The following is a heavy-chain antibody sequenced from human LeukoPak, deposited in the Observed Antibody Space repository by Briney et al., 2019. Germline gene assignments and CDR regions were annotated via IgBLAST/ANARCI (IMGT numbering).Heavy chain of an antibody. D-gene: IGHD3-10*01. Sequence: SETLSLTCTVSGGSISSYYWSWIRQPPGKGLEWIGYIYYSGSTNYNPSLKSRVTVSVDTSKNQFSLKLSSVTAADTAVYYCARTDYYSNRDFDYWGQGTLVTVSS. CDR2: IYYSGST. CDR3: ARTDYYSNRDFDY. J-gene: IGHJ4*02. CDR1: GGSISSYY. V-gene: IGHV4-59*01.